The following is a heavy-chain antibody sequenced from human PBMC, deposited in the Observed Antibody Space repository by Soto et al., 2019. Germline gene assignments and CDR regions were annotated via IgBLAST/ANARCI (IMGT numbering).Heavy chain of an antibody. CDR3: ARSKARGLPPYYYGMDV. V-gene: IGHV3-21*01. J-gene: IGHJ6*02. D-gene: IGHD5-18*01. CDR1: GFTFSSYS. CDR2: ISSSSSYI. Sequence: GGSLRLSCAASGFTFSSYSMNWVRQAPGKGLEWVSSISSSSSYIYYADSVKGRFTISRDNAKNSLYLQMNSLRAEDTAVYYCARSKARGLPPYYYGMDVWGQGTTVTVSS.